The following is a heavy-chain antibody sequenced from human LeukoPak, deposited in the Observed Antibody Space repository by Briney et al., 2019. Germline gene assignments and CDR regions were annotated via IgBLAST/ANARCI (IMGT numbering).Heavy chain of an antibody. D-gene: IGHD2-2*01. CDR3: ARDLVVPAANYYYGMDA. V-gene: IGHV1-2*02. J-gene: IGHJ6*02. Sequence: ASVKVSCKASGYTFTGYYMHWVRQAPGQGLEWMGWINPNSGGTNYAQKFQGRVTMTRDTSISTAYMELSRLRSGDTAVYYCARDLVVPAANYYYGMDAWGQGTTVTVSS. CDR2: INPNSGGT. CDR1: GYTFTGYY.